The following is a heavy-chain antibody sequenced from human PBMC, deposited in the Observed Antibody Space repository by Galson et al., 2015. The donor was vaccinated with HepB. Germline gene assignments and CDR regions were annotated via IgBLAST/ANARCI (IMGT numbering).Heavy chain of an antibody. J-gene: IGHJ4*02. CDR3: ARDLGYCSGGNCYAGFDY. CDR1: GFTFSGYW. D-gene: IGHD2-15*01. Sequence: SLRLSCAASGFTFSGYWMNWVRQTPGKGLEWVANIKQDGSEKYYVDSVKGRFTISRDNAKNSLYLQLNSLRAEDTAVYYCARDLGYCSGGNCYAGFDYWGQGTLVTVSS. CDR2: IKQDGSEK. V-gene: IGHV3-7*03.